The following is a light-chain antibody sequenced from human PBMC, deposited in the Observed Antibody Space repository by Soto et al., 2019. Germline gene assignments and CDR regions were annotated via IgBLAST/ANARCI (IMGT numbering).Light chain of an antibody. CDR1: SSDVGGYNY. Sequence: QSALTQPPSASGSPGQSVTISCTGTSSDVGGYNYVSWYQQYPGRAPKLMIYEVTKRPSGVPDRFSGSKSGNTASLTVSGLQAEDEADYYCSSEGAGSNFYFVFGGGTKLTVL. CDR3: SSEGAGSNFYFV. J-gene: IGLJ3*02. V-gene: IGLV2-8*01. CDR2: EVT.